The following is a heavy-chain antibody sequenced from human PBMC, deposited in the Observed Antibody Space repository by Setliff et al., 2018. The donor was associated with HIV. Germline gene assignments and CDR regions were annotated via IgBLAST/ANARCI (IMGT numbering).Heavy chain of an antibody. CDR2: IIPILGIA. V-gene: IGHV1-69*10. D-gene: IGHD5-12*01. CDR3: ASLEGDGYNWDY. J-gene: IGHJ4*02. Sequence: GASVKVSCKASGGTFSSYAISWVRQAPGQGLEWMGGIIPILGIANYAQKFQGRVTITADESTSTAYMELSSLRSEDTAVYYCASLEGDGYNWDYWGQGTLVTVS. CDR1: GGTFSSYA.